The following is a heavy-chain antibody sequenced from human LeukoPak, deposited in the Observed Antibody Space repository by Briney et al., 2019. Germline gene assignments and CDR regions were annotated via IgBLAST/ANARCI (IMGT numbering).Heavy chain of an antibody. CDR2: ISGSGGST. V-gene: IGHV3-23*01. CDR1: GFTFSSYA. Sequence: GGSLRLSCEASGFTFSSYAMSWVRQAPGKGLEWVSAISGSGGSTYYADSVKGRFTISRDNSKNTLYLQMNSLRAEDTAVYYCALVLTGYHYYYYYGMDVWGQGTTVTVSS. CDR3: ALVLTGYHYYYYYGMDV. J-gene: IGHJ6*02. D-gene: IGHD3-9*01.